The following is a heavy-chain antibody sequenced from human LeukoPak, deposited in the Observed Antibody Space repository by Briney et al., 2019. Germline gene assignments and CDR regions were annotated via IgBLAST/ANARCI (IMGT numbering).Heavy chain of an antibody. J-gene: IGHJ5*02. V-gene: IGHV4-61*02. CDR3: ARDWEEYYYHSSGYYNGFDP. D-gene: IGHD3-22*01. CDR1: GDSISSGTYY. CDR2: IYTSGST. Sequence: SETLSLTCTVSGDSISSGTYYWSWIRQPAGKGLEWIGRIYTSGSTNYNRSLKSRVTISVDTSKNQFSLKLTSVTAADTAVYYCARDWEEYYYHSSGYYNGFDPWGQGTLVTVSS.